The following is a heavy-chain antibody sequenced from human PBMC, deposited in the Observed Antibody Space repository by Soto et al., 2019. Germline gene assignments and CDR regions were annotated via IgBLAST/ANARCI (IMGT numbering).Heavy chain of an antibody. CDR3: ARGYSSSWPNAFDI. J-gene: IGHJ3*02. V-gene: IGHV4-30-2*01. CDR1: GGSISSGDYS. CDR2: IYHSGST. Sequence: QLQLQESGSGLVKPSQTLSLTCAVSGGSISSGDYSWSWIRQPPGKGLEWIGYIYHSGSTYYNPSHKSRVTTTVDRSKNQFSLKLSSVTAADTAVYYCARGYSSSWPNAFDIWGQGTMVTVSS. D-gene: IGHD6-13*01.